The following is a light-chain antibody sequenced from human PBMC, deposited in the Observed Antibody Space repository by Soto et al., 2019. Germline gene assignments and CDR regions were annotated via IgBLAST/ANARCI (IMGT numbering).Light chain of an antibody. J-gene: IGKJ4*01. CDR2: GAS. V-gene: IGKV3-20*01. CDR1: QSVRSSY. CDR3: QQYGSSPDT. Sequence: EIVLTQSPGTLSLSPGERATLSCRASQSVRSSYLAWYQQKLGQAPRLLIYGASSRATGIPDRFSGSGSGTDFTLTISRLEPEDFAVYYCQQYGSSPDTFGGGTKVEIK.